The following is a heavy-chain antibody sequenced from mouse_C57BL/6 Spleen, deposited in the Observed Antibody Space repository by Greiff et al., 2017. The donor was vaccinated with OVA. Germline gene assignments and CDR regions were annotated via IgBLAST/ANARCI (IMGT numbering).Heavy chain of an antibody. J-gene: IGHJ3*01. CDR1: GYTFTSYW. CDR2: IDPSDSYT. Sequence: VQLQQPGAELVRPGTSVKLSCKASGYTFTSYWMHWVKQRPGQGLAWIGVIDPSDSYTNYNQKFKGKATLTVDTSSSTAYMQLSSLTSEDSAVYYCARSHYGSSHPFAYWGQGTLVTVSA. CDR3: ARSHYGSSHPFAY. D-gene: IGHD1-1*01. V-gene: IGHV1-59*01.